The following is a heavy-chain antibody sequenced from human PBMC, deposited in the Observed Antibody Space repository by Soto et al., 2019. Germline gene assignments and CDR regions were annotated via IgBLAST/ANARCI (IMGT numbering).Heavy chain of an antibody. V-gene: IGHV2-5*02. J-gene: IGHJ4*02. CDR3: VHTYADHAGYYFDF. CDR2: VYWDDDK. CDR1: GFSLIDSGVA. Sequence: QITLKESGPTLVNPTQTLTLTCSTSGFSLIDSGVAVGWIRQPPGKALDWLALVYWDDDKRYSPSLRTRLTITRDTSKNQVVLTMTNIDPVDTATYYCVHTYADHAGYYFDFWGQGTLVTVSS.